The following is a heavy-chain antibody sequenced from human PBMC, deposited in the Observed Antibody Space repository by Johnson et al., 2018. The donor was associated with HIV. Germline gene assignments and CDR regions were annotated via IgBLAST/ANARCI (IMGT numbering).Heavy chain of an antibody. J-gene: IGHJ3*02. CDR2: ISWNSGSI. Sequence: VQLVESGGGVVQPGRSLRLSCAASGFTFDDYAMHWVRQAPGKGLEWVSGISWNSGSIGSADSVKGRFTISRDNAKNSLYLQMNSLRAEDTALYYCAKGHTSSSIAPLGIWGQGTMVTVSP. V-gene: IGHV3-9*01. CDR1: GFTFDDYA. CDR3: AKGHTSSSIAPLGI. D-gene: IGHD6-6*01.